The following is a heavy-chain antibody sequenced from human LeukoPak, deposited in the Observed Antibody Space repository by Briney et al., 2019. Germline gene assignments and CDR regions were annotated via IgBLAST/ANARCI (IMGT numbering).Heavy chain of an antibody. Sequence: NPSETLSLTCTVSVGSISRYYWSWIRQPAGKGLEWIGRIYSGGSTNYNPSLKSRVTMSVDTSKNQFSLKLTFVTAADTAVYYCARDLDTSGWCNFDYWGQGALVTVSS. CDR1: VGSISRYY. J-gene: IGHJ4*02. CDR3: ARDLDTSGWCNFDY. V-gene: IGHV4-4*07. D-gene: IGHD6-19*01. CDR2: IYSGGST.